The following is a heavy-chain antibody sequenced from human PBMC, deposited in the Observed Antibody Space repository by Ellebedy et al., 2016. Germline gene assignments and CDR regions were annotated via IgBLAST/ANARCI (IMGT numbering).Heavy chain of an antibody. Sequence: GGSLRLXCAASGLTVSSNYMSWVRQAPGKGLEWVSVIYSGGSTYYADSVKGRFTISRDNSKNTLYLQMNSLRAEDTAVYYCASQGARRAAGFDYWGQGTLVTVSS. J-gene: IGHJ4*02. CDR1: GLTVSSNY. V-gene: IGHV3-53*01. D-gene: IGHD3-16*01. CDR3: ASQGARRAAGFDY. CDR2: IYSGGST.